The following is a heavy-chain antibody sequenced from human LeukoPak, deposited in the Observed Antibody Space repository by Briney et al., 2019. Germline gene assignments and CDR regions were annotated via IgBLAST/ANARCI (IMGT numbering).Heavy chain of an antibody. V-gene: IGHV4-59*01. CDR3: ARDRGYSSGWSIGFDP. D-gene: IGHD6-19*01. CDR2: IYDSGST. J-gene: IGHJ5*02. CDR1: GGSIGSYF. Sequence: SETLSLTCTVSGGSIGSYFWSWIRQPPGKGLEWIGYIYDSGSTNYNPSLKSRVTISIDTSKNHFSLRLTSVTTADTAVYYCARDRGYSSGWSIGFDPWGQGTLVTVSS.